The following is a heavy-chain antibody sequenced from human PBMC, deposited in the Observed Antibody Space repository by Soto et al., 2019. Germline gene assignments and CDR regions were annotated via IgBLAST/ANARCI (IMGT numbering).Heavy chain of an antibody. CDR2: INPSGGNT. V-gene: IGHV1-46*01. J-gene: IGHJ4*02. CDR1: GYILTSQY. CDR3: ARAINRVSHSDY. Sequence: QVQLVQSGAEVKKPGASVKVSCEASGYILTSQYMHWVRQAPGQGLEWMGIINPSGGNTNYAQKFQGRVTMTRDTSTSTVYMELSSLRSEDTAVYYCARAINRVSHSDYWGQGTPVIVSS. D-gene: IGHD2-8*01.